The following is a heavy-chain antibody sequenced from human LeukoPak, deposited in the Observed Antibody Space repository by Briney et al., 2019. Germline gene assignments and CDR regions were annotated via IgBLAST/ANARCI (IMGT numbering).Heavy chain of an antibody. CDR1: GFTFSSYA. D-gene: IGHD2/OR15-2a*01. CDR3: ARAGLLFYFDY. Sequence: GGSLRLSCAASGFTFSSYAMSWVRQAPGKGLEWVAYTSSSGSTTYYAASVKGRFTISRDNARDSLFLQMNSLRVEDTAIYYCARAGLLFYFDYWGQGALVTVSS. V-gene: IGHV3-48*03. CDR2: TSSSGSTT. J-gene: IGHJ4*02.